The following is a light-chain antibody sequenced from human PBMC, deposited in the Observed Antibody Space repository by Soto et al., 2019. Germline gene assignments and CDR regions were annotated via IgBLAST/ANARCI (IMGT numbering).Light chain of an antibody. V-gene: IGKV1-5*03. CDR1: QSISNW. CDR2: KAS. CDR3: QQYNSYPYT. J-gene: IGKJ2*01. Sequence: DIPMTQSPSTLSASVGDRVTITCRASQSISNWLAWYQQQPGKAPNVLIYKASNLKSGVPSRFSGSGSGTEFTLTVSSLQPEDFATYFCQQYNSYPYTFGQGTKLEIK.